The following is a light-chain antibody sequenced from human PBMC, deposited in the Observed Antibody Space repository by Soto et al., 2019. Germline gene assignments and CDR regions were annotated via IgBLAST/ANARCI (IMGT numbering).Light chain of an antibody. Sequence: EIVMTQSPATLSLSPGQRATLSCRASQSVSSNLAWYQQILGQAPRLLISGASTRATGIPARFTGSGSGTEFTLTISSLQSEDFAVYYCQQYNNRPHSFGQGTKVDIK. CDR2: GAS. V-gene: IGKV3-15*01. CDR3: QQYNNRPHS. CDR1: QSVSSN. J-gene: IGKJ2*01.